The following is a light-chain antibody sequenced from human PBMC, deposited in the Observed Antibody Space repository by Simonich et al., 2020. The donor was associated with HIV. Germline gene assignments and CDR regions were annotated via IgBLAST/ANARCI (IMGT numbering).Light chain of an antibody. V-gene: IGLV7-46*01. CDR3: LLTYGGARV. CDR2: DTT. CDR1: TGAVTSGHF. Sequence: QAVVTQEPSLTVSPGGTLTLTCGSSTGAVTSGHFPYWFQQKAGQAPRKLIYDTTSKHTWTPARFSGSLLGGKAALTLSGAQSEDEAEYYCLLTYGGARVFGGGTKLTVL. J-gene: IGLJ2*01.